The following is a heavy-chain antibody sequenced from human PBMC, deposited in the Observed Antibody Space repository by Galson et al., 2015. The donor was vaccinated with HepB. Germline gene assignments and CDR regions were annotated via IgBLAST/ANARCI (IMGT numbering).Heavy chain of an antibody. J-gene: IGHJ4*02. V-gene: IGHV3-23*01. CDR2: ISVSGGST. Sequence: SLRLSCAASGFTFSNYAMSWVRQAPGKGLEWVSVISVSGGSTFYADSVKGRFTISRDNSKNTLYLQMSSLTAEDTAVYYCAKVGGYSSSWYRPYFGFWGQGTLVTVSS. CDR3: AKVGGYSSSWYRPYFGF. CDR1: GFTFSNYA. D-gene: IGHD6-13*01.